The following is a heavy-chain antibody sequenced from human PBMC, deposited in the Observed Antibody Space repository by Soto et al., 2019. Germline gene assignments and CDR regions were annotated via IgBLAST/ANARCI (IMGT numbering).Heavy chain of an antibody. Sequence: QVQLVESGGGVVQPGRSLRLSCAASEFNFKNYVMHWVRQAPGKGLEWVTLISEDGSKKYFAESVKGRFTVSRDNSKNTVFLQMNSLKTEDTAVYYCVNSAHPATVTLYYFDYWGQGTLVTVSS. CDR3: VNSAHPATVTLYYFDY. J-gene: IGHJ4*02. CDR2: ISEDGSKK. CDR1: EFNFKNYV. D-gene: IGHD4-17*01. V-gene: IGHV3-30*18.